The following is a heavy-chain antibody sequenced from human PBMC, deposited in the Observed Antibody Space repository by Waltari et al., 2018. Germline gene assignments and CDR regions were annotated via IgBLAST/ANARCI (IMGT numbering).Heavy chain of an antibody. V-gene: IGHV1-18*01. Sequence: QVQVVQSGPEVKKPGASVKVSCKASGYSFIDYGIIWVPQAPGQGREWRGRVEMYNGHTKYEQKFQGRVTMTTDTSTSTDYMELRSLTSDDTAVYYCARDKDFSFYYYMDVWGEGTTVTVSS. D-gene: IGHD3-3*01. CDR2: VEMYNGHT. J-gene: IGHJ6*03. CDR1: GYSFIDYG. CDR3: ARDKDFSFYYYMDV.